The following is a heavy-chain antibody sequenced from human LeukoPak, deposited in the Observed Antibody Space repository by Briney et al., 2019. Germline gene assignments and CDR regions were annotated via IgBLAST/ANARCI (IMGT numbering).Heavy chain of an antibody. V-gene: IGHV3-48*01. CDR3: VRGPRYSGYDYFDY. CDR2: ISSSLSTI. CDR1: GFTFSTYS. D-gene: IGHD5-12*01. J-gene: IGHJ4*02. Sequence: GGSLRLSCAASGFTFSTYSMNWVRQAPGKGLEWVSYISSSLSTIYYADSVKGRFTISRDNAKNSLYLQMSSLRREDTAVYFCVRGPRYSGYDYFDYWGQGTLVTVSS.